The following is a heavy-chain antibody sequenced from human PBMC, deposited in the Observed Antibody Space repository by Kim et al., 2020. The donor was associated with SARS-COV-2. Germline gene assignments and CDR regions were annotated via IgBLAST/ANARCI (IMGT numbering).Heavy chain of an antibody. J-gene: IGHJ4*02. CDR1: GFTFSTHS. CDR2: ISDTGGRT. V-gene: IGHV3-23*01. Sequence: GGSLRLSCAASGFTFSTHSMNWARQAPGKGLEWVSTISDTGGRTHYADSIKGRFTISRDNFKNTLYLQMNSLRAEDTAGYYCECADNWGQGTLVTVSS. CDR3: ECADN.